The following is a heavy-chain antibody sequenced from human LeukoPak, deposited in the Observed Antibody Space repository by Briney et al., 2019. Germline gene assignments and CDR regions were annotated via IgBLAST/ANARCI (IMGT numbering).Heavy chain of an antibody. CDR1: GFTFSSYA. V-gene: IGHV3-23*01. CDR3: AKSGLNRFDY. D-gene: IGHD2-15*01. J-gene: IGHJ4*02. CDR2: ISGSGGST. Sequence: PGGSLRLSCEASGFTFSSYAMSWVRQAPGKGLEWVSTISGSGGSTHYADSVKGRSTISRDDSKNTLYLQMNSLRADDTAVFYCAKSGLNRFDYWGQGTLVTVSS.